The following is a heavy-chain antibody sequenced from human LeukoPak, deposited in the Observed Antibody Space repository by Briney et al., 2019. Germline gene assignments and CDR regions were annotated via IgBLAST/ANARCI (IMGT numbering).Heavy chain of an antibody. J-gene: IGHJ3*01. CDR1: GGSISSSSYY. V-gene: IGHV4-39*07. CDR2: IYYSGST. D-gene: IGHD6-19*01. Sequence: PSETLSLTCTVSGGSISSSSYYWGWIRQPPGKGLEWIGSIYYSGSTYYNPSLKSRVTISVDTSKNQFSLKLSSVTAADTAVYYCASLQDSSGALGVWGQGTMVTVSS. CDR3: ASLQDSSGALGV.